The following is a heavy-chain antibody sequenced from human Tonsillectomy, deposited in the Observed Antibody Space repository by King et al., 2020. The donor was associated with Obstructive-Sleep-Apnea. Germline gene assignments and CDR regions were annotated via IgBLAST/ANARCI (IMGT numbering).Heavy chain of an antibody. D-gene: IGHD6-13*01. CDR1: GGSFSGYY. CDR2: INPSVST. V-gene: IGHV4-34*01. Sequence: VQLQQWGAGLLKPSETLSLTCAVYGGSFSGYYWSWIRQPPGKGLEWIGEINPSVSTNYNPSLKSRATISLDTSKTQFSLELSSVTAADTAVYYCARGGWGSSWPFDYWGQGTLVTVSS. CDR3: ARGGWGSSWPFDY. J-gene: IGHJ4*02.